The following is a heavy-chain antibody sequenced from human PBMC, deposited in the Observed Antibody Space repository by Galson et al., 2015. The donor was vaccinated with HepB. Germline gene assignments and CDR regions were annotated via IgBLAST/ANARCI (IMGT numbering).Heavy chain of an antibody. D-gene: IGHD5-18*01. V-gene: IGHV4-59*01. CDR2: IYYSGST. Sequence: ETLSLTCTVSGGSISSYYWSWIRQPPGKGPEWIGYIYYSGSTNYNPSLKSRVTISVDTSKNQFSLKLSSVTAADTAVYYCARVCKGSGYSYGSPYYYGMDVWGQGTTVTVSS. J-gene: IGHJ6*02. CDR3: ARVCKGSGYSYGSPYYYGMDV. CDR1: GGSISSYY.